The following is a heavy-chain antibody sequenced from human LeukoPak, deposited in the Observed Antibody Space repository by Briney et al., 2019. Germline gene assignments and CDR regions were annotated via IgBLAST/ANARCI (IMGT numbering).Heavy chain of an antibody. CDR1: GGSISSYY. CDR2: SYYSGST. D-gene: IGHD5-18*01. V-gene: IGHV4-59*08. J-gene: IGHJ4*02. Sequence: SETLSLTCTVSGGSISSYYWCWIRQPPGKVLECIGYSYYSGSTNYNPSLKSRVTISVDTSKNQFSLKLSSVTAADTAVYYCARHMGLGYSYGYPYFDYWGQGTLVTVSS. CDR3: ARHMGLGYSYGYPYFDY.